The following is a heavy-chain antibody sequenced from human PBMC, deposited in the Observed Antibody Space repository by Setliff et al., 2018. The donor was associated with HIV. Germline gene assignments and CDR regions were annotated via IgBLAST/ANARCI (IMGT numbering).Heavy chain of an antibody. CDR1: GGTFTDYY. D-gene: IGHD3-10*01. CDR2: INVNSGGT. V-gene: IGHV1-2*02. CDR3: AREGSPIYYFDY. Sequence: ASVKVSCKASGGTFTDYYIHWVRQAPGHGLEWMGWINVNSGGTKYAQKFQGRVTMTRDTSISTAYMEVSSLRSDDTAVYYCAREGSPIYYFDYWSQGTLVTVSS. J-gene: IGHJ4*02.